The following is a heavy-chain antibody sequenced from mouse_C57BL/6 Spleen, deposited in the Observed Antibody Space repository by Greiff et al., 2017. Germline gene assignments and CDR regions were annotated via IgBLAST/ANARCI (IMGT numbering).Heavy chain of an antibody. J-gene: IGHJ2*01. CDR1: GYTFTSYW. Sequence: QVQLQQSGAELVKPGASVKLSCKASGYTFTSYWMHWVKQRPGQGLEWIGMIHPNSGSTNYNEKFKSKATLTVDKSSSTAYMQLSSLTSEDSAVYYCARSDYGSPFDYWGQGTTLTVSS. D-gene: IGHD1-1*01. CDR3: ARSDYGSPFDY. V-gene: IGHV1-64*01. CDR2: IHPNSGST.